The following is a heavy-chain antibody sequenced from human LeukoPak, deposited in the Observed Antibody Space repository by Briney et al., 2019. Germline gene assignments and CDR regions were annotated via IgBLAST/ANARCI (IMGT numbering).Heavy chain of an antibody. CDR3: ARGSGSYSSDAFDI. D-gene: IGHD3-10*01. Sequence: GGSLRLSCAASGFTFRSYWMHWVRQTPGKGLVWVSRINGDGSNTTYADSVKGRFTTSRDTAKNTLYLQMVSLRADDTAVYYCARGSGSYSSDAFDIWGQGTMVTVSS. J-gene: IGHJ3*02. CDR1: GFTFRSYW. V-gene: IGHV3-74*01. CDR2: INGDGSNT.